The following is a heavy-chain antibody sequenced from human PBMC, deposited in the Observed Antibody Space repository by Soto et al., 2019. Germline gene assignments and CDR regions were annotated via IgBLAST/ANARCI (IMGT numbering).Heavy chain of an antibody. Sequence: SETLSLTCTVSGGSISSYYWSWIRQPPGKGLEWIGYIYYSGSTNYNPSLKSRVTISVDTSKNQFSLKLSSVTAADTAVYYCARETPIAAAGWFDYWGQGTLVTVS. V-gene: IGHV4-59*01. CDR3: ARETPIAAAGWFDY. D-gene: IGHD6-13*01. J-gene: IGHJ4*02. CDR1: GGSISSYY. CDR2: IYYSGST.